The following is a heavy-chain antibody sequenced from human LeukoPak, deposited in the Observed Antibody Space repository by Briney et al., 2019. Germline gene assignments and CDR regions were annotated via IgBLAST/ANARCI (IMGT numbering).Heavy chain of an antibody. D-gene: IGHD3-22*01. V-gene: IGHV7-4-1*02. CDR2: INTNTGNP. Sequence: ASVKVSCKASGYTFTSYAMNWVRQAPGQGLEWMGWINTNTGNPTYAQGFTGRFVFSLDTSVSTAYLQISSLKAEDTAVYYCARILEGYYYDSKDYFDYWGQGTLVTVSS. J-gene: IGHJ4*02. CDR3: ARILEGYYYDSKDYFDY. CDR1: GYTFTSYA.